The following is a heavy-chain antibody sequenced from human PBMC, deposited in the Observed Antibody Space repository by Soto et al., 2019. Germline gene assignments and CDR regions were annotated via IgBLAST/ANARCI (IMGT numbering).Heavy chain of an antibody. CDR1: GGSVSSSSNYY. Sequence: QVQLQQWGAGLLKPSETLSLTCAVYGGSVSSSSNYYWSWVRQPPGKGLEWIGEMSHSGGAHFISSLKSRVTISVDTSKNQFSLKLSSVTAENTALYYCARVERETATTVVDAFDIWGPGTMVTVSS. D-gene: IGHD1-1*01. V-gene: IGHV4-34*01. J-gene: IGHJ3*02. CDR2: MSHSGGA. CDR3: ARVERETATTVVDAFDI.